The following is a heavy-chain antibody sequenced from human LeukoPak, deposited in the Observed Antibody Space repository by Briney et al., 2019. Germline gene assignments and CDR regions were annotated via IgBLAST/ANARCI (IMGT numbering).Heavy chain of an antibody. J-gene: IGHJ6*03. Sequence: ASVKVSCKASGYTFTSYGISWVRQAPGQGLEWMGWISAYNGNTNYAQKLQGRVTMTTDTSTSTAYMELSRLRSDDTAVYYCARAVGQLVLRTRYYMDVWGKGTTVTVSS. CDR2: ISAYNGNT. D-gene: IGHD6-6*01. CDR3: ARAVGQLVLRTRYYMDV. CDR1: GYTFTSYG. V-gene: IGHV1-18*01.